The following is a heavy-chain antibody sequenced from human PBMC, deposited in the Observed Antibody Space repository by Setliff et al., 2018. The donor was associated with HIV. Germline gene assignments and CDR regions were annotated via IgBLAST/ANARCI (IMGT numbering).Heavy chain of an antibody. J-gene: IGHJ4*02. D-gene: IGHD3-22*01. CDR3: ARDGYYYDGSAYSTFDY. CDR1: GYTFINYG. CDR2: ISAYNGNT. Sequence: ASVKVSCKASGYTFINYGISWVRQAPGQGLEWMGWISAYNGNTNYAQQLQGRVTMTTDTSTSTAYMELRSLRSDDTAVYYCARDGYYYDGSAYSTFDYWGQGTLVTVSS. V-gene: IGHV1-18*01.